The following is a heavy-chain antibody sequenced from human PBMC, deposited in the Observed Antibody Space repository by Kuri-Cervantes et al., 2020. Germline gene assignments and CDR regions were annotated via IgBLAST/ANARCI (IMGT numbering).Heavy chain of an antibody. D-gene: IGHD5-18*01. CDR1: GFTFSSYW. V-gene: IGHV3-7*01. J-gene: IGHJ3*02. CDR2: IKQDGSEK. Sequence: GSLKISCAASGFTFSSYWMSWVRQAPGKGLEWVANIKQDGSEKYYVDSVKGRFTISRDNAKNSLYLQMNSLRAEDTAVYYCARDRGYSYGHRHAFDIWGQGTMVTVSS. CDR3: ARDRGYSYGHRHAFDI.